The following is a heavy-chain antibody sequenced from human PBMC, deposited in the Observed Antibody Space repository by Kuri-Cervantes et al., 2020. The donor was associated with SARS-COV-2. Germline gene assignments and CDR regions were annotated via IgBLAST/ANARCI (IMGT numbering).Heavy chain of an antibody. CDR1: GFTFSSYS. D-gene: IGHD3-22*01. Sequence: GGSLRLSCAAPGFTFSSYSMNWVRQAPGKGLEWVSSISSSSSYIYYADSVKGRFTISRDNAKNSLYLQMNSLRAEDTAVYYCATVSDYYDSSGYFLDFDYWGQGTLVTVSS. V-gene: IGHV3-21*01. CDR2: ISSSSSYI. CDR3: ATVSDYYDSSGYFLDFDY. J-gene: IGHJ4*02.